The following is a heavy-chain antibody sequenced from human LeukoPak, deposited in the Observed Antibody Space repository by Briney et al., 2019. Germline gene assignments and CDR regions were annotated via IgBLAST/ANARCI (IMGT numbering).Heavy chain of an antibody. Sequence: ASVKVSCKASGYTFTSYGISWVRQAPGQGLEWMGWISAYNGNTNYAQKLQGRVTVTTDTSTSTAYIELRSLRSDDTAVYYCARDLRRGLLWFGEGKYFQHWGQGTLVTVSS. CDR1: GYTFTSYG. J-gene: IGHJ1*01. CDR3: ARDLRRGLLWFGEGKYFQH. V-gene: IGHV1-18*01. CDR2: ISAYNGNT. D-gene: IGHD3-10*01.